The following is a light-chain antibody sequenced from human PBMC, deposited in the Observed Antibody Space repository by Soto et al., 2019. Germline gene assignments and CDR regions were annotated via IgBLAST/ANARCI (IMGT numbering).Light chain of an antibody. V-gene: IGLV2-14*01. CDR3: SSYTTGGSYV. CDR1: SRDVGGYNS. J-gene: IGLJ1*01. CDR2: DVS. Sequence: QSALTQPASVSGSPGLSIAISCTGTSRDVGGYNSVSWYQQQPGKVPKLMIYDVSNLPSGVSNRFSGSKSGNTASLTISGLQAEDEGDYYCSSYTTGGSYVFGTGTKLTVL.